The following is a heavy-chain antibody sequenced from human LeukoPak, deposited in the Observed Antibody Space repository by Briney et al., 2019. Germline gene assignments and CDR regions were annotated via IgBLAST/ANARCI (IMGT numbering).Heavy chain of an antibody. CDR1: GFPFSNYA. CDR3: AKIPRGGNDAFDI. V-gene: IGHV3-23*01. CDR2: ISNSGGST. D-gene: IGHD3-10*01. Sequence: GGSLGLSCAASGFPFSNYAMNWVRQAPGKGLEWVSAISNSGGSTYYADSVKGRFTISRDNSRNTLYLQMNSLRAEDTAVYYCAKIPRGGNDAFDIWGQGTMVTVSS. J-gene: IGHJ3*02.